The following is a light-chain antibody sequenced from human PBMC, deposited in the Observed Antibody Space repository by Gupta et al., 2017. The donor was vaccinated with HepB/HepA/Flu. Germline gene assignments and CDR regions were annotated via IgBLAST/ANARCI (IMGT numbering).Light chain of an antibody. J-gene: IGKJ2*01. CDR2: KAS. Sequence: DIQMTQSPSTLSASVGDRVTITCRASQTISGRLAWYQQKPGQVPKLLIYKASSLESGVPSRFRGGGSGKKSALTTSGLRLNDFATNYGQKNDTIPPFGRGPSWRSN. CDR1: QTISGR. V-gene: IGKV1-5*03. CDR3: QKNDTIPP.